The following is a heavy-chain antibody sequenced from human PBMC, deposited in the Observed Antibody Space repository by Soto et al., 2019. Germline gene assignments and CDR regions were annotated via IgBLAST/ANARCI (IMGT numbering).Heavy chain of an antibody. V-gene: IGHV1-3*01. D-gene: IGHD2-15*01. CDR2: INSGNGNT. CDR1: GYTFTSYA. CDR3: ARGPGGPDGPGDY. J-gene: IGHJ4*02. Sequence: GASVKVSCKASGYTFTSYARRWVRQAPGQRLEWMGWINSGNGNTKYSQKFQGRVTITRDTSASTAYMELSSLRYEDTAVYYCARGPGGPDGPGDYWGQGTLVTVSS.